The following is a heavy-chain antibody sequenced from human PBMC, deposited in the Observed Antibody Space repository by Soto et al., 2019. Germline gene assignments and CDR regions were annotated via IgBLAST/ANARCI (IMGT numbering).Heavy chain of an antibody. V-gene: IGHV4-59*11. CDR2: ISYSGST. D-gene: IGHD3-16*01. J-gene: IGHJ4*02. CDR3: ARADPDASVGY. Sequence: QVQLQESGPGLVRPSETLSLSCNVSGASMSSHYWTWLRQSPGKGLGWIGYISYSGSTYYNPPPKSRVTISADTSRNQFSLKLRAVISADTAVYYCARADPDASVGYWGQGTLVTVSS. CDR1: GASMSSHY.